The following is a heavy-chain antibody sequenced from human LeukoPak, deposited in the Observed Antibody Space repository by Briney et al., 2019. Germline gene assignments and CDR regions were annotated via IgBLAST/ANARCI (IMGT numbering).Heavy chain of an antibody. Sequence: GGSLRLSCAASGFTFSDYYMSWIRQAPGKGLEWVSYISSSSSYTNYADSVKGRFTISRDNAKNSLYLQMNSLRAEDTAVYYCARGREYSGYDPLDYWGQGTLVTVSS. CDR3: ARGREYSGYDPLDY. D-gene: IGHD5-12*01. CDR1: GFTFSDYY. J-gene: IGHJ4*02. CDR2: ISSSSSYT. V-gene: IGHV3-11*06.